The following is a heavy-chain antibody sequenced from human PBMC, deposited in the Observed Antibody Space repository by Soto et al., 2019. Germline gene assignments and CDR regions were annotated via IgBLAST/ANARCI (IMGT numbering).Heavy chain of an antibody. CDR3: ASSYSIFSLNDYYYYVMYF. V-gene: IGHV1-3*01. CDR2: INAGNGNT. D-gene: IGHD4-4*01. J-gene: IGHJ6*02. CDR1: GYTFTSYA. Sequence: ASVKVSCKASGYTFTSYAMHWVRQAPGQRLEWMGWINAGNGNTKYSQKFQGRVTITRDTSASTAYMELSSLRSEDTAVYYCASSYSIFSLNDYYYYVMYFRAQRTTVPVS.